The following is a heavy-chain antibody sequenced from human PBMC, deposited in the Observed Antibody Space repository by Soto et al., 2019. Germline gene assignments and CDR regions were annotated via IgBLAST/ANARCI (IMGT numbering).Heavy chain of an antibody. CDR1: GDSVSSNSAA. Sequence: SQTLSLTCAISGDSVSSNSAAWNWIRQSPSRGLEWLGRTYYRSQWYSDYAVAVKGRITINPDTSKNQFSLQLNSVTPEDTALYYCAREEILVAYNCFEPWGQGTLVTVSS. J-gene: IGHJ5*02. V-gene: IGHV6-1*01. D-gene: IGHD1-26*01. CDR2: TYYRSQWYS. CDR3: AREEILVAYNCFEP.